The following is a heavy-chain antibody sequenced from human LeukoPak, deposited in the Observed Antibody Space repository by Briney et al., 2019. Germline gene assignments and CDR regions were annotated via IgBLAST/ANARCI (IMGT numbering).Heavy chain of an antibody. Sequence: GASVKVSCKASGYTFTSYGISWVRQAPGQGLEWMGWISAYNGNTNYAQKLQGRVTMTTDTSTSTAYMELRSLRSDDTAVYYCARDLGYGDYDIYFDYWGQGTLVTVSS. CDR3: ARDLGYGDYDIYFDY. J-gene: IGHJ4*02. CDR1: GYTFTSYG. CDR2: ISAYNGNT. D-gene: IGHD4-17*01. V-gene: IGHV1-18*01.